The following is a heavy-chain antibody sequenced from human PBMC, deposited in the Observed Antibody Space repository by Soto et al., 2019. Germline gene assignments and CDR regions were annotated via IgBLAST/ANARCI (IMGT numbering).Heavy chain of an antibody. V-gene: IGHV4-39*01. Sequence: QLQLQESGPGLVKPSETLSLTCTVSGGSISSSSYYWGWIRQPPGKGLEWIGSIYYSGSTYYNPSLKSRVTISVDTSKNQFSLKLSSVTAADTAVYYCARGAPVDYDFWSGYQPYGMDVWGQGTTVTVSS. J-gene: IGHJ6*02. CDR3: ARGAPVDYDFWSGYQPYGMDV. CDR1: GGSISSSSYY. CDR2: IYYSGST. D-gene: IGHD3-3*01.